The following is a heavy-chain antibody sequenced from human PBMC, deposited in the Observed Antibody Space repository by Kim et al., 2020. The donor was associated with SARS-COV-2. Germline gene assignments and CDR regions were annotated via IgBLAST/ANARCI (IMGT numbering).Heavy chain of an antibody. J-gene: IGHJ4*01. CDR3: ARVGTMVRGVMAPDY. Sequence: SETLSLTCAVYGGSFSGYYWSWIRQPPGKGLEWIGEINHSGSTNYNPSLKSRVTISVDTSKNQFSLKLSSVTAADTAVYYCARVGTMVRGVMAPDYWG. CDR2: INHSGST. V-gene: IGHV4-34*01. CDR1: GGSFSGYY. D-gene: IGHD3-10*01.